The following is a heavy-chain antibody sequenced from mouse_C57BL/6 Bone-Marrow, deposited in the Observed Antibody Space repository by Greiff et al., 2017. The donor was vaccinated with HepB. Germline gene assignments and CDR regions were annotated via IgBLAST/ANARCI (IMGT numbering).Heavy chain of an antibody. CDR3: ARRRYSNLFAY. V-gene: IGHV5-6*02. D-gene: IGHD2-5*01. Sequence: DVKLVESGGDLVKPGGSLKLSCAASGFTFSSYGMSWVRQTPDKRLEWVATISSGGSYTYYPDSVKGRFTISRDNAKNTLYLQMSSLKSEDTAMYYCARRRYSNLFAYWGQGTLVTVSA. CDR1: GFTFSSYG. J-gene: IGHJ3*01. CDR2: ISSGGSYT.